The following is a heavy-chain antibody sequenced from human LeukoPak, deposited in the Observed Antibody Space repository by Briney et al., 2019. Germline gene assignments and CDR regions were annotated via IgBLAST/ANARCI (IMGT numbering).Heavy chain of an antibody. J-gene: IGHJ4*02. V-gene: IGHV1-8*03. CDR2: MNPNSGNT. CDR3: ARDLPYCSSTSCSLGY. Sequence: GASVKVSCKASGYTFTSYDINWVRQATGQGLEWMGWMNPNSGNTGYAQKFQGRVTITRNTSISTAYMELSSLRSEDTAVYYCARDLPYCSSTSCSLGYWGQGTLVTVSS. D-gene: IGHD2-2*01. CDR1: GYTFTSYD.